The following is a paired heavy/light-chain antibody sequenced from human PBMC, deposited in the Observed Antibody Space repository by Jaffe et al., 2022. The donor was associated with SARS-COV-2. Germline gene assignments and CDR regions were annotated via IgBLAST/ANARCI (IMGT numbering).Heavy chain of an antibody. Sequence: QVQLVQSGAEVKKPGSSVKVSCKASGGTFSSYAISWVRQAPGQGLEWMGGIIPIFGTANYAQKFQGRVTITADESTSTAYMELSSLRSEDTAVYYCASLSPGGITGTMGEVYYYGMDVWGQGTTVTVSS. CDR3: ASLSPGGITGTMGEVYYYGMDV. CDR1: GGTFSSYA. J-gene: IGHJ6*02. V-gene: IGHV1-69*01. D-gene: IGHD1-7*01. CDR2: IIPIFGTA.
Light chain of an antibody. J-gene: IGKJ5*01. V-gene: IGKV2-28*01. CDR2: LGS. CDR1: QSLLHSNGYNY. Sequence: DIVMTQSPLSLPVTPGEPASISCRSSQSLLHSNGYNYLDWYLQKPGQSPQLLIYLGSNRASGVPDRFSGSGSGTDFTLKISRVEAEDVGVYYCMQALQTPPTFGQGTRLEIK. CDR3: MQALQTPPT.